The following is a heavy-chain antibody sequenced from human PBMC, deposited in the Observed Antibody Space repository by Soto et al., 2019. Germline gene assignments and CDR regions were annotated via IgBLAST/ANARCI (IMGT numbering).Heavy chain of an antibody. V-gene: IGHV4-59*01. CDR2: IYYSGST. CDR1: GGSISSYY. J-gene: IGHJ3*02. CDR3: ARRCGGDCYQSDAFDI. D-gene: IGHD2-21*02. Sequence: QVQLQESGPGLVKPSETLSLTCTVSGGSISSYYWSWIRQPPGKGLEWIGYIYYSGSTNYNPSLKSRVTISVDTSKNQFSLKLSSVTAADTAVYYCARRCGGDCYQSDAFDIWGQGTMVTVSS.